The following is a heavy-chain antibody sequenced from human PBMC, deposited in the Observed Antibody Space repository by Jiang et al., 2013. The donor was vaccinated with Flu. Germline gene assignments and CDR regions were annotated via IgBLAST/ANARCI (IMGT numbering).Heavy chain of an antibody. CDR3: ARVEYSGRWRAFDP. CDR2: IKANNGGT. Sequence: LVESGAEVKKPGASVKVSCKSSGYTXSDYYIHWVRQAPGQGLEWMGWIKANNGGTDYAQKFQGRVTMTRDTSITTAYMELSSLRSDDTAVYFCARVEYSGRWRAFDPWGQGTLVTVSS. J-gene: IGHJ5*02. D-gene: IGHD5-12*01. CDR1: GYTXSDYY. V-gene: IGHV1-2*02.